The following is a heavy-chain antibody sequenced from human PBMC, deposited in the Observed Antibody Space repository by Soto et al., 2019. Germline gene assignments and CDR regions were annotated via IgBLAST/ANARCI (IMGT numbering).Heavy chain of an antibody. D-gene: IGHD3-3*01. Sequence: GRSLRLSCASSGFTLSCFAMSWFRQAPRKGLDWVSSISGSDGTTYFADSVKGRFTISRDNSKNTLYLEMNSLRAEDTAVYYCAKDQGDSGYYAVDYWGQGP. CDR2: ISGSDGTT. V-gene: IGHV3-23*01. CDR1: GFTLSCFA. CDR3: AKDQGDSGYYAVDY. J-gene: IGHJ4*02.